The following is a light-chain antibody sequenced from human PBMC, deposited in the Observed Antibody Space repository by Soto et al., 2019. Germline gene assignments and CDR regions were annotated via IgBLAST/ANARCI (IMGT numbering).Light chain of an antibody. CDR2: GAS. J-gene: IGKJ3*01. Sequence: EVVVTQSPGTLSLSPGERATLSCRASPGTDANYLAWYQQKPGQAPRLLIYGASSRATGIPDRFSGSGSRKDFTLTISRLEPEDFSMYYCQHYGKFPLTFGPGTRLDIK. V-gene: IGKV3-20*01. CDR1: PGTDANY. CDR3: QHYGKFPLT.